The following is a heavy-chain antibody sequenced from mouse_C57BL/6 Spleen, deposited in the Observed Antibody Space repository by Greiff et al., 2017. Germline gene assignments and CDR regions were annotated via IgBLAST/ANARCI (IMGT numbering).Heavy chain of an antibody. CDR1: GYTFTSYW. V-gene: IGHV1-55*01. CDR2: IYPGSGST. D-gene: IGHD2-5*01. J-gene: IGHJ4*01. CDR3: ARGGISNLYAMDY. Sequence: VKLQQPGAELVKPGASVKMSCKASGYTFTSYWITWVKQRPGQGLEWIGDIYPGSGSTNYNEKFKSKATLTVDTSSSTAYMQLSSLTSEDSAVYYCARGGISNLYAMDYWGQGTSVTVSS.